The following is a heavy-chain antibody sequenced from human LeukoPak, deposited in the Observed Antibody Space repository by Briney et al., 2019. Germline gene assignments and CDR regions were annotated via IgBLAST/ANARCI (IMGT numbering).Heavy chain of an antibody. CDR3: VKSVAGRSGFDH. Sequence: PAGSLRLSCSASGFTFSSYAMHWVRHAPGKGLEYVSAISSNGGSTYYADSVKGRFTISTDNSKNTLYLQMSSLRAEDTAVYYCVKSVAGRSGFDHWGQGTLVTVSS. CDR1: GFTFSSYA. J-gene: IGHJ5*02. V-gene: IGHV3-64D*06. D-gene: IGHD2-15*01. CDR2: ISSNGGST.